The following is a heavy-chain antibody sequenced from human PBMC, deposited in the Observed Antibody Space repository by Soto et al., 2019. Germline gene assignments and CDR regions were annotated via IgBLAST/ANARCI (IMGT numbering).Heavy chain of an antibody. CDR2: MNPNSGNT. V-gene: IGHV1-8*02. CDR3: ARGFRIAAAAPPPGY. CDR1: GYTFTSYG. Sequence: ASVKVSCKASGYTFTSYGISWVRQATGQGLEWMGWMNPNSGNTGYAQKFQGRVTMTRNTSISTAYMELSSLRSEDTAVYYCARGFRIAAAAPPPGYWGQGTLVTVSS. J-gene: IGHJ4*02. D-gene: IGHD6-13*01.